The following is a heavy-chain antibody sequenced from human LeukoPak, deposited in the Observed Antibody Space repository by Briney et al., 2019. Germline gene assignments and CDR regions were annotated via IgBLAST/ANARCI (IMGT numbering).Heavy chain of an antibody. Sequence: SETLSLTCAVYGGSFSGYYWSWIRQPPGKGLEWIGEINHSGSTNYNPSLKSRVTISVDTSKNQFSLRLSSVTAADTAVYYCARGGPRYCSGGSCYFGYWGQGTLVTVSS. D-gene: IGHD2-15*01. CDR1: GGSFSGYY. V-gene: IGHV4-34*01. CDR2: INHSGST. CDR3: ARGGPRYCSGGSCYFGY. J-gene: IGHJ4*02.